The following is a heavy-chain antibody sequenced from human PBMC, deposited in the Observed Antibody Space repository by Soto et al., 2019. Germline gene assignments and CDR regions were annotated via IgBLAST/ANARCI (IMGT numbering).Heavy chain of an antibody. Sequence: PGGSLRLSCAASGFTFSSYGMHWVRQAPGKGLEWVAVISYDGSNKYYADSVKGRFTISRDNSKNTLYLQMNSLRAEDTAVYYCAKDFRYYDSSGSHRFDYWGQGTLVTVSS. J-gene: IGHJ4*02. CDR2: ISYDGSNK. CDR3: AKDFRYYDSSGSHRFDY. D-gene: IGHD3-22*01. V-gene: IGHV3-30*18. CDR1: GFTFSSYG.